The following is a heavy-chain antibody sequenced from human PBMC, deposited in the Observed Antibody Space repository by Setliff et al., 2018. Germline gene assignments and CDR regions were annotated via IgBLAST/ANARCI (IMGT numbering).Heavy chain of an antibody. CDR1: GGSFSGYY. D-gene: IGHD5-18*01. Sequence: SETLSLTCAVYGGSFSGYYWSWIRQPPGKRLEWIGEINHSGSTNYNPSLKSRVTISVDTSKNQFSLKLSSVTAADTAVYYCARARIQLWSSPYNWFDPWGQGTLVTVSS. J-gene: IGHJ5*02. CDR2: INHSGST. V-gene: IGHV4-34*01. CDR3: ARARIQLWSSPYNWFDP.